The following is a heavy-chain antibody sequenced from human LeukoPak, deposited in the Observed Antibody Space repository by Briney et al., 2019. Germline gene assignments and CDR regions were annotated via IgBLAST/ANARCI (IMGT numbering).Heavy chain of an antibody. V-gene: IGHV4-34*01. CDR3: ARAPMTTVTTARGALDI. Sequence: SETLSLTCAVYGGSFSGYYWSWIRQPPGKGLEWIGEINHSGSTNYNPSLKSRVTISVDTSKNQFSLKLSSVTAADTAVYYCARAPMTTVTTARGALDIWGQGTMVTVSS. D-gene: IGHD4-17*01. J-gene: IGHJ3*02. CDR1: GGSFSGYY. CDR2: INHSGST.